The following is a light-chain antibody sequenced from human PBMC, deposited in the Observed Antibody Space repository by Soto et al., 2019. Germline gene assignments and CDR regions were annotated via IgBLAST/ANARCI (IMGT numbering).Light chain of an antibody. CDR3: SSYTSSSTI. CDR1: RSDVGGYNY. J-gene: IGLJ1*01. CDR2: DVS. V-gene: IGLV2-14*01. Sequence: QSVLTQPDSVSGSPGQSITLACTGTRSDVGGYNYVSWYQQHPGKAPKLMIYDVSNRPSGVSNRFSGSKSGNTASLTISGLQAEDEADYYCSSYTSSSTIFGTGTKLTVL.